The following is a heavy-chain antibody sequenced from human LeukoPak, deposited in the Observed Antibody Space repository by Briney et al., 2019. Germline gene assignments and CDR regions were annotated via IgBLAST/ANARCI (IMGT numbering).Heavy chain of an antibody. CDR3: ARERTNSHYLDY. Sequence: GGSLRLSCAASGFTFSSYGMHWVRQAPGKGLEWVAVIWSDGSNQYYADSVKGRFTISRDDSKNTLYLQMDSLRAEDTAVYYCARERTNSHYLDYWGQGTLVTVSS. CDR2: IWSDGSNQ. D-gene: IGHD4-23*01. CDR1: GFTFSSYG. J-gene: IGHJ4*02. V-gene: IGHV3-33*01.